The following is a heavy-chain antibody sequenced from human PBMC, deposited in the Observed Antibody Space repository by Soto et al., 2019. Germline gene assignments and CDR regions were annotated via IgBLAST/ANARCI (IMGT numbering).Heavy chain of an antibody. CDR1: GFIWSNYA. CDR3: AKDPSTGSADY. D-gene: IGHD3-9*01. CDR2: LSKDGANE. Sequence: GGSLRLSCTASGFIWSNYAMNWVRQAPGKGLEWVSTLSKDGANEHYADSVKGRFTISRDGSKNTLYLQMNSLRAEDTAMYYCAKDPSTGSADYWGQGTQVTVSS. V-gene: IGHV3-23*01. J-gene: IGHJ4*02.